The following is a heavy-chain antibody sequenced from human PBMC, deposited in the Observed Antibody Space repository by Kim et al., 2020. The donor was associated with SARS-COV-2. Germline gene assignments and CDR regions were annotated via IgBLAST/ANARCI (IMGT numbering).Heavy chain of an antibody. CDR2: INHSGST. J-gene: IGHJ3*02. Sequence: SETLSLTCAVYGGSFSGYYWSWIRQPPGKGLEWIGEINHSGSTNYNPSLKSRVTISVDTSKNQFFLKLSSVTAADTAVYYCANLRESLYAFDIWGQGTMVTVSS. V-gene: IGHV4-34*01. CDR3: ANLRESLYAFDI. CDR1: GGSFSGYY.